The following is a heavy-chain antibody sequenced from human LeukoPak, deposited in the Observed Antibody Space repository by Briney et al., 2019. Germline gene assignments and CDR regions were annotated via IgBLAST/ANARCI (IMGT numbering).Heavy chain of an antibody. Sequence: KASETLSLTCTVSGGSISSYYWNWIRQPPGKGLDWIGYIFYSGSTNYNPSLKSRVTISVDTSKDQFTLKLSSVTAADTAVYYCARTPKYYYGSGSYYKDLDYWGQGTLVTVSS. D-gene: IGHD3-10*01. J-gene: IGHJ4*02. CDR3: ARTPKYYYGSGSYYKDLDY. V-gene: IGHV4-59*08. CDR1: GGSISSYY. CDR2: IFYSGST.